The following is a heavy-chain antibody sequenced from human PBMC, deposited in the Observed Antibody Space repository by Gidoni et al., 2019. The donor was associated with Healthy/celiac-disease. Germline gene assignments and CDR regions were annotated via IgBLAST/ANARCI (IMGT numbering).Heavy chain of an antibody. CDR1: AFTFSSYW. J-gene: IGHJ6*04. V-gene: IGHV3-7*01. CDR3: ARSVITGTTWDV. Sequence: EVPLVESGGGLVQPGVSLTLSCAASAFTFSSYWMSWVRQAPGKGLVWVANIKQDGSEKYYVDAVKGRFTISRDNAKNSLYLKMNSLRAEDTAVYYCARSVITGTTWDVWGKGTTVTVSS. CDR2: IKQDGSEK. D-gene: IGHD1-20*01.